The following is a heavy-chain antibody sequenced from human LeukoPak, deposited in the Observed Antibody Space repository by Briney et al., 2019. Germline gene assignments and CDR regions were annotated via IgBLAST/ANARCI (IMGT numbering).Heavy chain of an antibody. Sequence: GEALKISCKGSGYSLTNFWIGWVRQMPGKGLEWMGIIHPGDSDTRYSPSFQGQVTISADKSISTAYLQWNSLKASDTAMYYCARRSGSYLDYWGQGTLVTVSS. V-gene: IGHV5-51*01. CDR1: GYSLTNFW. CDR2: IHPGDSDT. D-gene: IGHD1-26*01. CDR3: ARRSGSYLDY. J-gene: IGHJ4*02.